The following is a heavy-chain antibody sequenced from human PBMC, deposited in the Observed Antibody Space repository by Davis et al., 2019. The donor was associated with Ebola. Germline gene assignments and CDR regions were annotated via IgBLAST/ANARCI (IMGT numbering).Heavy chain of an antibody. D-gene: IGHD4-17*01. CDR3: ARFPVTTVDY. CDR2: ISAYNGNT. Sequence: AASVTVSCKASGYTFTSYGIRWVRQAPGQGLEWMGWISAYNGNTNYAQKRQGRVTMTTDTSTSTAYMELRSLRSDDTAVYYCARFPVTTVDYWGQGTLVTVSS. J-gene: IGHJ4*02. CDR1: GYTFTSYG. V-gene: IGHV1-18*01.